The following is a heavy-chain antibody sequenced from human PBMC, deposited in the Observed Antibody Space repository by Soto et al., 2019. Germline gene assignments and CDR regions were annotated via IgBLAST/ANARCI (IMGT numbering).Heavy chain of an antibody. D-gene: IGHD2-15*01. V-gene: IGHV1-69*13. CDR2: IIPIFGTA. Sequence: QVQLVQSGAEVKKPGASVKVSCKASGYTFTSYAISWVRQAPGQGLEWMGGIIPIFGTANYAQKFQGRVTITADESTSTAYMELSSLRSEDTAVYYCARSYCSGGSCYQIGGMDYYYVMDVWGQGTTVTVSS. CDR3: ARSYCSGGSCYQIGGMDYYYVMDV. J-gene: IGHJ6*02. CDR1: GYTFTSYA.